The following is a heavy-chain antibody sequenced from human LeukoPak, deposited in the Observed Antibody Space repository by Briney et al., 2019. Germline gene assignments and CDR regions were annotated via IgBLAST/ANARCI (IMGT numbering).Heavy chain of an antibody. J-gene: IGHJ4*02. CDR2: MSGGGDST. Sequence: GGTLRLSCAASGFTFSSYAMSWVRQAPGKGLEWVSAMSGGGDSTYYADSVKGRFTISRDNSKNALYLQMNSLRSEDTAVYYCASGRTDIVGVPATLRNYYFDYWGQGTLVTVSS. CDR1: GFTFSSYA. CDR3: ASGRTDIVGVPATLRNYYFDY. V-gene: IGHV3-23*01. D-gene: IGHD2-2*01.